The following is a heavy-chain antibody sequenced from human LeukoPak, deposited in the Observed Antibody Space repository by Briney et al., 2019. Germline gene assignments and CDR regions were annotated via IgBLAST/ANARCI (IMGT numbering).Heavy chain of an antibody. D-gene: IGHD3-3*01. J-gene: IGHJ5*02. V-gene: IGHV3-30*04. Sequence: PGRSLRLSCAASGFTFSSYAMHWVRQPPGKGLEWVTMISHDGSTKYYTDSVKGRFTISRDNSKNTLYLQMNSLRTEDTALYYCARDHSLEYGNWFDPWGQGTLVTVSS. CDR2: ISHDGSTK. CDR3: ARDHSLEYGNWFDP. CDR1: GFTFSSYA.